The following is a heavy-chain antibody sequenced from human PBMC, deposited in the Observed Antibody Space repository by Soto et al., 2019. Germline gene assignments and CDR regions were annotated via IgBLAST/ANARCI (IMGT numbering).Heavy chain of an antibody. Sequence: QVQLVQSGAEVKKPGSSVKVSCKASGGTFSSYAISWVRQAPGQGLEWMGGIIPIFGTANYAQKFQGRVTITADESTSTAYMEQSSLRSEDTAVYYCARDYGDIVLVPAAMGYYGMDVWGQGTTVTVSS. J-gene: IGHJ6*02. D-gene: IGHD2-2*01. CDR1: GGTFSSYA. V-gene: IGHV1-69*12. CDR2: IIPIFGTA. CDR3: ARDYGDIVLVPAAMGYYGMDV.